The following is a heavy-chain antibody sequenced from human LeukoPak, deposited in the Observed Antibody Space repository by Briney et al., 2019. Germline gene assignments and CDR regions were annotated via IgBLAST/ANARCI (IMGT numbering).Heavy chain of an antibody. CDR2: IYYSGST. J-gene: IGHJ4*02. CDR1: GGSVSSGSHY. Sequence: SETLSLTCTVSGGSVSSGSHYWSWIRQPPGKGLEWIGYIYYSGSTKHNPSLKSRVTISLDTSKIQFSLKLSSMTAADTAVYYCARSRGVVTPFDYWGQGTLVTVSS. D-gene: IGHD2-21*02. V-gene: IGHV4-61*01. CDR3: ARSRGVVTPFDY.